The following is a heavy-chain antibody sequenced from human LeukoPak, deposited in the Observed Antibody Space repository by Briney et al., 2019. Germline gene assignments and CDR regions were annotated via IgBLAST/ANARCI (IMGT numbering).Heavy chain of an antibody. D-gene: IGHD1-26*01. Sequence: GSLRLSCAASGFTFSSYAMSWVRQAPGKGLEWVSAISGSGGSTYYADSVKGRFTISRDNSKNTLYLQMNSLGAEDTAVYYCAKGKWRGDAFDIWGQGTMVTVSS. CDR1: GFTFSSYA. CDR2: ISGSGGST. J-gene: IGHJ3*02. CDR3: AKGKWRGDAFDI. V-gene: IGHV3-23*01.